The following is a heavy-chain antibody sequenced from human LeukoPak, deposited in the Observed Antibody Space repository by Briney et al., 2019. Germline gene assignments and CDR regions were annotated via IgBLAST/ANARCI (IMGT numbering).Heavy chain of an antibody. V-gene: IGHV3-66*01. Sequence: GGSLRLSCAASGFTVSSNYMSWVRQAPGKGLEWVSVIYSGSSTYYADSVKGRFTISRDNSKNTLYLQMNSLRAEDTAVYYCARDYHGGAFDVWGQGTMVTVSS. CDR2: IYSGSST. J-gene: IGHJ3*01. CDR3: ARDYHGGAFDV. CDR1: GFTVSSNY. D-gene: IGHD1-14*01.